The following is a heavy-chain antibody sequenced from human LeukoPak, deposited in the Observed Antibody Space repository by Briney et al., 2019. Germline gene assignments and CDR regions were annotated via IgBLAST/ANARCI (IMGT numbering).Heavy chain of an antibody. CDR1: GYTFTGYY. D-gene: IGHD5-24*01. CDR2: ISAYNGNT. CDR3: ARTATIPDY. V-gene: IGHV1-18*04. J-gene: IGHJ4*02. Sequence: ASVKVSCKASGYTFTGYYMHWVRQAPGQGLEWMGWISAYNGNTNYAQKLQGRVTMTTDTSTSTAYMELRSLRSDDTAVYYCARTATIPDYWGQGTLVTVSS.